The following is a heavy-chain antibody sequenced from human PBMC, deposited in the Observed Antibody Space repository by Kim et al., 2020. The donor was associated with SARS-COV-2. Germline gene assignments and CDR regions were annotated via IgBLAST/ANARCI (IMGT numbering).Heavy chain of an antibody. Sequence: PETLSLTCTVSGGSVSSGSYYWSWIRQPPGKGLEWIGYIYYSGSTNYNPSLKSRCTISVDTSKNQFSLKLSFVTAAATAVYYCARGVVPAAIPFDYWGQGTLVTVSS. CDR3: ARGVVPAAIPFDY. V-gene: IGHV4-61*01. CDR1: GGSVSSGSYY. J-gene: IGHJ4*02. CDR2: IYYSGST. D-gene: IGHD2-2*01.